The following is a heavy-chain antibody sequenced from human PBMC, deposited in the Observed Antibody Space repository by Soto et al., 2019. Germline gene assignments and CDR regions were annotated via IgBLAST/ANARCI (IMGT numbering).Heavy chain of an antibody. Sequence: QVQLVESGGGVVQPGTSLRLSCAASGFSFSSYGMHWVRQAPGKGLEWVAVISYDGGNIYYADSVKGRFTISRDNSKNTLYLKMNSLGAEDTAVYYCAKKGEGRAYQNPDSWGQGTLVTVSS. D-gene: IGHD3-10*01. CDR1: GFSFSSYG. CDR2: ISYDGGNI. CDR3: AKKGEGRAYQNPDS. J-gene: IGHJ4*02. V-gene: IGHV3-30*18.